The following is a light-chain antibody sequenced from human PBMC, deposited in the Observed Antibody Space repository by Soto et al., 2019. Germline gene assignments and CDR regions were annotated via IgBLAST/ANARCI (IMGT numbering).Light chain of an antibody. CDR2: DAS. CDR1: QSLSCW. CDR3: QQYHTYPWT. Sequence: DIQMTQSPSTLSASVGDRVTITCRASQSLSCWLAWYQQKPGKAPNCLIYDASSLEDGVPSRFSGSGSGTEFTLTISSLQPDDFATYYCQQYHTYPWTFGQGTKV. V-gene: IGKV1-5*01. J-gene: IGKJ1*01.